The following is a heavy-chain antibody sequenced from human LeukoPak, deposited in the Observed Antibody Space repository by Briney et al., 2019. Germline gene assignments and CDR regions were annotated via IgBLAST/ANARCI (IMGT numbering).Heavy chain of an antibody. CDR2: IYYSGST. Sequence: NSSQTLSLTCTVSGGSISSGGYYWSWIRQHPGKGLEWIGYIYYSGSTYYNPSLKSRVTISVDTSKYQFSLKLSSVTAADTAVYYCARERGTLYDFWSGYNYFDYWGQGTLVTVSS. D-gene: IGHD3-3*01. J-gene: IGHJ4*02. CDR3: ARERGTLYDFWSGYNYFDY. CDR1: GGSISSGGYY. V-gene: IGHV4-31*03.